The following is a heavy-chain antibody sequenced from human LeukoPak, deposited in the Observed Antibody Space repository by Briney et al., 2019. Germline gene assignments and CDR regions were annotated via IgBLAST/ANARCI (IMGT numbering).Heavy chain of an antibody. CDR1: GGSFSGYY. CDR3: ARWELNDAFDI. J-gene: IGHJ3*02. CDR2: INHSGST. V-gene: IGHV4-34*01. D-gene: IGHD1-26*01. Sequence: PSETLSLTCAVYGGSFSGYYWSWIRQPPGKGLEWIGEINHSGSTNHNPSLKSRVTISVDTSKNQFSLKLSSVTAADTAVYYCARWELNDAFDIWGQGTMVTVSS.